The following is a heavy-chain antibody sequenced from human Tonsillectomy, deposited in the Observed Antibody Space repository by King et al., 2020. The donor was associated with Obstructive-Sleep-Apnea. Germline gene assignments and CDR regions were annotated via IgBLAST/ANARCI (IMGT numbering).Heavy chain of an antibody. Sequence: VQLVESGGGLVQPGGSLRLSCAASGFTFSSYWMSWVRQAPGKGLEWVANIKQDGSEKYHVDSVKGRFTISRDNAKNSLYLQMNSLRAEETAVYYCARDRGYCSSTSCYPYYYYYGMDVWGQGTTVTVSS. CDR3: ARDRGYCSSTSCYPYYYYYGMDV. D-gene: IGHD2-2*03. CDR2: IKQDGSEK. J-gene: IGHJ6*02. CDR1: GFTFSSYW. V-gene: IGHV3-7*01.